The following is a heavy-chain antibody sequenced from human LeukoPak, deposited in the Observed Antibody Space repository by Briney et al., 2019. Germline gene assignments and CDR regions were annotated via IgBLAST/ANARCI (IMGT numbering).Heavy chain of an antibody. CDR1: GFTFSSYG. CDR3: ARDATAYGAFDI. V-gene: IGHV3-30*03. CDR2: ISYDGSNK. D-gene: IGHD2-15*01. J-gene: IGHJ3*02. Sequence: PGGSLRLSCAASGFTFSSYGMHWVRQAPGKGLEWVAVISYDGSNKYYADSVKGRFTISRDNSKNTLYLQMNSLRAEDTAVYYCARDATAYGAFDIWGQGTMVTVSS.